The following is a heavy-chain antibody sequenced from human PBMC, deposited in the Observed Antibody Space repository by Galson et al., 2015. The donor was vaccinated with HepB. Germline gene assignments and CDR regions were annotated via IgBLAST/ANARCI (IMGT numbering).Heavy chain of an antibody. Sequence: SVKVSCKASGFTFTSSTIQWVRQARGQRLELIGWLVVGSGDTNYAQNFQERVSITRDESTSTAYMELNGLRIEDTAVYYCAAVPIWFGNLLYRGYFDYWGQGTLVTVSS. CDR1: GFTFTSST. CDR3: AAVPIWFGNLLYRGYFDY. CDR2: LVVGSGDT. V-gene: IGHV1-58*02. J-gene: IGHJ4*02. D-gene: IGHD3-10*01.